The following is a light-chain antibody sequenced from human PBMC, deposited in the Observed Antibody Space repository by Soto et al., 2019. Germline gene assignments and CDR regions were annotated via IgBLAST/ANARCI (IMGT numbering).Light chain of an antibody. CDR3: QQYDNSPPYT. J-gene: IGKJ2*01. CDR1: QSVSSSY. V-gene: IGKV3-20*01. Sequence: EIVLTQSPGTLSLSPGERATLSCRASQSVSSSYLAWYQQKPGQAPRLLIYGASSRATGIPDRFGGSGSGTDFTLTISRLEPEDLAVYYCQQYDNSPPYTFGQGTKVEIK. CDR2: GAS.